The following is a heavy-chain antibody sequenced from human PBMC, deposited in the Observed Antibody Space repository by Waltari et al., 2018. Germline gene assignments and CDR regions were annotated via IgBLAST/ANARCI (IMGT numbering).Heavy chain of an antibody. V-gene: IGHV4-34*01. Sequence: QVQLQQWGAGLLKPSETLSLTCAVYGGSFSGYYWSWIRQPPGKGLEWIGEINQSGSTNDNPSLNSRVTRSVDTSKNQFSLKLSSVTAADTAVYYCARGSDDSSVWNWFDPWGQGTLVTVSS. CDR2: INQSGST. D-gene: IGHD3-22*01. CDR3: ARGSDDSSVWNWFDP. CDR1: GGSFSGYY. J-gene: IGHJ5*02.